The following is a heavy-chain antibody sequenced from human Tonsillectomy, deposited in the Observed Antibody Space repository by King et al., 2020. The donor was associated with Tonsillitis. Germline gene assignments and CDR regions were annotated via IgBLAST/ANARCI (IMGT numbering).Heavy chain of an antibody. CDR3: AKGGCSSTSCYYDCDY. CDR1: GFTFSSYA. J-gene: IGHJ4*02. V-gene: IGHV3-23*04. CDR2: ISGSGGST. D-gene: IGHD2-2*01. Sequence: QLVQSGGGLVQPGGSLRLSCAASGFTFSSYAMSWFRQAPGKGLEWVSAISGSGGSTYYGDSWKGRFTNSRDNSKNKLLLQMNSLRAEDTAVYYCAKGGCSSTSCYYDCDYWGQGTLVTVSS.